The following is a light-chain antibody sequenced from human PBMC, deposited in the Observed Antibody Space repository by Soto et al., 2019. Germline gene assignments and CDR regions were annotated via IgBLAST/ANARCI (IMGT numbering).Light chain of an antibody. V-gene: IGKV3-20*01. CDR1: QTISSGF. J-gene: IGKJ5*01. CDR3: QQYHNWPRRIT. CDR2: DAS. Sequence: EIVLTQSPGILYLSPGDRATLSCRASQTISSGFLAWYQQKVGQAPRLLIYDASNRATGVPDRFSGSGSGAEFTLSISSLQSEDSAIYFCQQYHNWPRRITFGQGTRLEIK.